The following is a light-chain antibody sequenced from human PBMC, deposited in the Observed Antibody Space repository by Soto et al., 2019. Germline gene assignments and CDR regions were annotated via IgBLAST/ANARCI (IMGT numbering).Light chain of an antibody. CDR2: GAS. CDR3: QQYGSSPWT. V-gene: IGKV3-20*01. J-gene: IGKJ1*01. Sequence: EIVFTQYTGTLSLSPGERATLSCRASQSVSSSYLAWYQQKPGQAPRLLIYGASSRATGIPDRFSGSGSGTDFTLTISRLEPEDFAVYYCQQYGSSPWTFGQGTKVDIK. CDR1: QSVSSSY.